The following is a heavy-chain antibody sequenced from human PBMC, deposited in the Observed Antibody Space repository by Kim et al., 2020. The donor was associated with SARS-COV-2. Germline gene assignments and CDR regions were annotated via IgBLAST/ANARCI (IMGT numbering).Heavy chain of an antibody. CDR2: IMAVFGTP. J-gene: IGHJ4*02. D-gene: IGHD2-15*01. CDR1: GGTFSGYA. CDR3: SRTPPAMAYREVFDS. V-gene: IGHV1-69*13. Sequence: SVKVSCQAPGGTFSGYAINWVRQAPGQGPEWMGGIMAVFGTPKYAQKFRARVTITADESTSTVYMEMNSLTSDDTAVYYCSRTPPAMAYREVFDSWGQGTLVTVSS.